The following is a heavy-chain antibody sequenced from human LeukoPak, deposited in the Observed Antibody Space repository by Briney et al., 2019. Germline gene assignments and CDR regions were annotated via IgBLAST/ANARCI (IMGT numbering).Heavy chain of an antibody. CDR3: ATAVATDYYFVY. CDR1: GGSLSAYY. Sequence: SETLSLACTVLGGSLSAYYWSWIRQPPGKGLEWIGYIYYSGSTNYNPSLKSRVTISVETSKNQYSLKLRSVTAADTAVYYCATAVATDYYFVYWGQGTLVTVSS. V-gene: IGHV4-59*01. J-gene: IGHJ4*02. D-gene: IGHD5-12*01. CDR2: IYYSGST.